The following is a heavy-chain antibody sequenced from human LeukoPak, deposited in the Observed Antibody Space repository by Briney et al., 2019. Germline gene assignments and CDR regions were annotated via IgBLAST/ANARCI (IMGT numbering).Heavy chain of an antibody. CDR2: IYHSGST. Sequence: SETLSLTCTVSGYSISSGYYWGWIRQPPGKVLEWIGSIYHSGSTYYNPSLKSRVTISVDTSKNQFSLKLSSVTAADTAVYYCARGIVGAPRYYYFDYWGQGTLVTVSS. V-gene: IGHV4-38-2*02. CDR3: ARGIVGAPRYYYFDY. J-gene: IGHJ4*02. CDR1: GYSISSGYY. D-gene: IGHD1-26*01.